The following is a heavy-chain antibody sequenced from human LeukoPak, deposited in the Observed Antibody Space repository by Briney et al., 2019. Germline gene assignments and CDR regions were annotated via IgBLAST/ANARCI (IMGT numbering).Heavy chain of an antibody. Sequence: KPSETLSLTCTVPGGSISSYYWSWIRQPAGKGLEWIGHIYTSGSTNYNPSLKGRVTMSVDTSKNQFSLKLSSVTAADTAVYYCARDQANIVVVPAAMPDYYYYGMDVWGQGTTVTVSS. D-gene: IGHD2-2*01. J-gene: IGHJ6*02. V-gene: IGHV4-4*07. CDR3: ARDQANIVVVPAAMPDYYYYGMDV. CDR2: IYTSGST. CDR1: GGSISSYY.